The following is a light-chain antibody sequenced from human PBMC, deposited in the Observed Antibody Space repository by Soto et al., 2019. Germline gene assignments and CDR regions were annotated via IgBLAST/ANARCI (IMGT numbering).Light chain of an antibody. CDR3: QESYIFLWGT. J-gene: IGKJ1*01. Sequence: DIQMTQSPSSLSASVGDRVTITCRTSQSINTYLNWYQQKPGKAPKLLIYGASSLQSGVPLRFSGSGSGTDFTLTITTLLPEDFATYYCQESYIFLWGTCGQGTKVEIK. CDR2: GAS. V-gene: IGKV1-39*01. CDR1: QSINTY.